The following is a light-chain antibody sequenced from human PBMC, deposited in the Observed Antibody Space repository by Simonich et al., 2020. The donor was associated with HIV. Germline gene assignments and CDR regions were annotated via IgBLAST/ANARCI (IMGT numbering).Light chain of an antibody. J-gene: IGKJ1*01. CDR2: GAS. CDR3: QQYDISPS. V-gene: IGKV3D-15*02. CDR1: QSISSN. Sequence: EIVMTQSPATLSVSPGERATLSCRASQSISSNLAWYQQKPGQAPRLLIYGASTRATGIPARFSGSGSGTEFTLTISSLQAEDFAVYYCQQYDISPSFGQGTKVEIK.